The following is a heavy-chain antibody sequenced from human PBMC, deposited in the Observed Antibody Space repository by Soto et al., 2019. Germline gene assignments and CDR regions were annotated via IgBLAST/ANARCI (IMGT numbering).Heavy chain of an antibody. Sequence: QVQLVESGGGVVRPGRSLRLSCAASGFSFRGYGLHWVRQAPGMGLDWVAVISYDVSKKESSAPVNGRFIISRDNSRNTLSLSMNSLSSEDTAVYYCANDTYRTSSRSRLVESWGQGTPVTVSS. CDR1: GFSFRGYG. CDR2: ISYDVSKK. D-gene: IGHD2-15*01. CDR3: ANDTYRTSSRSRLVES. J-gene: IGHJ4*02. V-gene: IGHV3-30*18.